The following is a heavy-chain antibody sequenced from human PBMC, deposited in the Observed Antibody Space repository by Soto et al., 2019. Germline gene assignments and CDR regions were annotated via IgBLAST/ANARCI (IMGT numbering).Heavy chain of an antibody. V-gene: IGHV4-59*08. Sequence: PSETLSLTYTVSGGSIRGYYWSWIRQPPGKGLEWIGYIYYSGTTNYNPSLKSRVTISVDTSKNQFSLKLRSLAAADTAAYYCARQSVDHNVSRYFDQCGQGTPVTVSS. CDR1: GGSIRGYY. J-gene: IGHJ4*02. CDR2: IYYSGTT. D-gene: IGHD5-12*01. CDR3: ARQSVDHNVSRYFDQ.